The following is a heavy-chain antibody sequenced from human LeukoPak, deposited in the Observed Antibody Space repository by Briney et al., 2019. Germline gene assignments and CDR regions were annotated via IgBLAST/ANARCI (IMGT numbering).Heavy chain of an antibody. V-gene: IGHV4-39*01. D-gene: IGHD6-19*01. CDR1: GGSISSSSYY. J-gene: IGHJ4*02. Sequence: PSETLSLTCTVSGGSISSSSYYWAWIRQPPGKGLEWIGSIYYSGGTYYNPSLKSRVTISVDTSNNQFSLKLSSVTAADTAVYYCARGIAVAGTGSYWGQGTLVTVSS. CDR2: IYYSGGT. CDR3: ARGIAVAGTGSY.